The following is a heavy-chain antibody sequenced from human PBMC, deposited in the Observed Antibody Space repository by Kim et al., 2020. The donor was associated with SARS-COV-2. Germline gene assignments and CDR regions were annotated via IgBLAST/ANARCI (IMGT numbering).Heavy chain of an antibody. CDR2: ISCDGSNK. J-gene: IGHJ4*02. CDR1: GFTFSSYA. V-gene: IGHV3-30*04. Sequence: GGSLRLSCAASGFTFSSYAMHWVRQAPGKGLEWVAAISCDGSNKYYADSVKGRFTISRDNSKNTLYLQMNSLRAEDTAVYYCARDGFTYYGSGSYFDYWGQGTLVSVSP. CDR3: ARDGFTYYGSGSYFDY. D-gene: IGHD3-10*01.